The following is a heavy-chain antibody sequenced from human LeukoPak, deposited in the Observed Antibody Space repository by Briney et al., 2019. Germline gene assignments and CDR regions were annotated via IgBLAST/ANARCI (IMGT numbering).Heavy chain of an antibody. J-gene: IGHJ4*02. Sequence: GGSLRLSCAASGFTFSSYSMNWVRQAPGKGLEWVSYISSSSSTIYYADSVKGRFTISRDNAKNSLYLQMNSLRAEDTAVYYCARDVSGSAPTYGGGQGTLVTVSS. CDR3: ARDVSGSAPTYG. D-gene: IGHD2-15*01. CDR2: ISSSSSTI. V-gene: IGHV3-48*04. CDR1: GFTFSSYS.